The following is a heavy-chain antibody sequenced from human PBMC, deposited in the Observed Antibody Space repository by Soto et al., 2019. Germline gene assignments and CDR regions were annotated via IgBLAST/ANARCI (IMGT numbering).Heavy chain of an antibody. CDR1: GFTFSKYA. CDR2: IYYSGST. CDR3: ARHPAAGYLFDY. V-gene: IGHV4-39*01. D-gene: IGHD6-13*01. J-gene: IGHJ4*02. Sequence: PGGSLRLSCAASGFTFSKYAMNWVRQAPGKGLEWIGSIYYSGSTYYNPSLKGRVTISVDTSKNQFSLKLSSVTAADTAVYYCARHPAAGYLFDYWGQGTLVTVSS.